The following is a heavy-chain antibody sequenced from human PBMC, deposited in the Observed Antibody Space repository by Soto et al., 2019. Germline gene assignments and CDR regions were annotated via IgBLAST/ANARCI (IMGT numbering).Heavy chain of an antibody. Sequence: GASVKVSCKASAYTFTSYGISWVGQAPGQGLEWMGWISAYNGNTNYAQKLQGRGTMTTDTYTSTAYMALRSLRSDDTAVYYCARVFVPITGTTSYYYGMDVWGQGTTVTVSS. D-gene: IGHD1-7*01. J-gene: IGHJ6*02. CDR3: ARVFVPITGTTSYYYGMDV. CDR2: ISAYNGNT. CDR1: AYTFTSYG. V-gene: IGHV1-18*01.